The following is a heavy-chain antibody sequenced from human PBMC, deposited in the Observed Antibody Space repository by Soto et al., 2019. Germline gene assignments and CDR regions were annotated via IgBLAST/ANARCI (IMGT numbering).Heavy chain of an antibody. CDR3: ARDPGRNGYYYYYMDV. D-gene: IGHD6-6*01. CDR2: INAGNGNT. V-gene: IGHV1-3*01. J-gene: IGHJ6*03. CDR1: GYTFTSYA. Sequence: GASVKVSCKASGYTFTSYAMHWVRQAPGQRLEWMGWINAGNGNTKYSQKFQGRVTITRDTSASTAYMELSSLRSEDTAVYYCARDPGRNGYYYYYMDVWGKGTTVTV.